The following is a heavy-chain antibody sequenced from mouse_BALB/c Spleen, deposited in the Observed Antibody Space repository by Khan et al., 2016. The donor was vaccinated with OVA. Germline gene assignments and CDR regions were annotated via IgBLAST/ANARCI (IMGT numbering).Heavy chain of an antibody. V-gene: IGHV3-2*02. CDR2: ISYSGST. Sequence: EVQLVETGPGLVKPSQSLSLTCTVTGYSITSDYAWNWIRQFPGNKLEWMGYISYSGSTGYNPSLKSRISITRDTSKNQFFLQLNSVTTEDTATYYCARRAYYGNWYFDVWGAGTKVTVSS. D-gene: IGHD2-1*01. J-gene: IGHJ1*01. CDR3: ARRAYYGNWYFDV. CDR1: GYSITSDYA.